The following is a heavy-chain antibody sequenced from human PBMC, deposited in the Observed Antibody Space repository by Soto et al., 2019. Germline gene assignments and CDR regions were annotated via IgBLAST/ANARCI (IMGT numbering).Heavy chain of an antibody. Sequence: GGSLRLSCSASGFTFSRYAMHWARQTPGKRLEFVSAITRNGDTTNYADSGRGRFTISRDNYKDTMYLKMSSLRAEDTAVYYCVKGTVANYYYYYGMDVWGQGTTVTVSS. CDR2: ITRNGDTT. V-gene: IGHV3-64D*06. CDR1: GFTFSRYA. D-gene: IGHD6-13*01. CDR3: VKGTVANYYYYYGMDV. J-gene: IGHJ6*02.